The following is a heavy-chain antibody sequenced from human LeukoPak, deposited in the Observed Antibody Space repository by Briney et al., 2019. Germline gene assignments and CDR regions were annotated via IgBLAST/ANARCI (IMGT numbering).Heavy chain of an antibody. CDR1: GGSISSYY. Sequence: DPSETLSLTCTVSGGSISSYYWSWIRQPPGKGLEWIGYICYSGSTNYNPSLKSRVTISVDTSKNQFSLKLSSVTAADTAVYYCARHGYSSWYFGQNWFDPWGQGTLVTVSS. CDR3: ARHGYSSWYFGQNWFDP. D-gene: IGHD6-13*01. J-gene: IGHJ5*02. V-gene: IGHV4-59*08. CDR2: ICYSGST.